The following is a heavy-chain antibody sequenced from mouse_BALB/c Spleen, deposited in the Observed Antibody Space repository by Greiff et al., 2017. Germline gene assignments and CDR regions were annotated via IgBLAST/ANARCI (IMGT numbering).Heavy chain of an antibody. CDR3: ARSSGAMDY. J-gene: IGHJ4*01. D-gene: IGHD3-1*01. CDR1: GFTFSSYT. V-gene: IGHV5-12-2*01. CDR2: ISNGGGST. Sequence: EVMLVESGGGLVQPGGSLKLSCAASGFTFSSYTMSWVRQTPEKRLEWVAYISNGGGSTYYPDTVKGRFTISRDNAKNTLYLQMSSLKSEDTAMYYCARSSGAMDYWGQGTSVTVSS.